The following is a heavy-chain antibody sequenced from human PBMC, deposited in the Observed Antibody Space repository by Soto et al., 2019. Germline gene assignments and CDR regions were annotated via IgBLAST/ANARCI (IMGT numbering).Heavy chain of an antibody. J-gene: IGHJ5*02. Sequence: EVQLLESGGGLVQPGGSLRLSCAASGFTFSSYAMSWVRQAPGKGLEWVSAISGSGGSTYYADSVKGRFTIPRENSKNTLYLQINSLRAEDTAVYYCAKGGGSRYCSGGSCYLGWFDPWGQGTLVTVSS. CDR1: GFTFSSYA. CDR3: AKGGGSRYCSGGSCYLGWFDP. V-gene: IGHV3-23*01. D-gene: IGHD2-15*01. CDR2: ISGSGGST.